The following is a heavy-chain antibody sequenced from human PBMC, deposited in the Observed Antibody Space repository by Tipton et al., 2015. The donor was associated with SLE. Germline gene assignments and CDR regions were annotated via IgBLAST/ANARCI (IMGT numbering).Heavy chain of an antibody. CDR2: IYPGDSDT. Sequence: QSGPEVKKPGESLKISCKGSGYSFTTYWIGWVRQMPGKGLEWMGIIYPGDSDTRYSPSFQGQVTISADRSISTAFLQLNSLKVSDSGMYYCARGRHNGLAAFENVRWLDPWGQGTQVTVSA. D-gene: IGHD2-8*01. CDR3: ARGRHNGLAAFENVRWLDP. J-gene: IGHJ5*02. V-gene: IGHV5-51*03. CDR1: GYSFTTYW.